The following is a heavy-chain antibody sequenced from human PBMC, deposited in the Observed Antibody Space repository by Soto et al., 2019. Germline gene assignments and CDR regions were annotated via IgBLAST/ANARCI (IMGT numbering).Heavy chain of an antibody. J-gene: IGHJ4*02. D-gene: IGHD3-9*01. V-gene: IGHV3-23*01. Sequence: GGSLRLSGAASGFTLGKYTMGWVRQAPGKGLEWVAESFSTGGTEYADSVKGRFTISRDNSRNMLFLQMNSLGVEDTALYYCARDREPDGIWTFDSWGQGTLVTVSS. CDR3: ARDREPDGIWTFDS. CDR1: GFTLGKYT. CDR2: SFSTGGT.